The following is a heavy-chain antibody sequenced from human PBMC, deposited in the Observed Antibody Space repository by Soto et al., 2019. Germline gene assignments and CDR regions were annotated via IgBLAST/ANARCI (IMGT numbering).Heavy chain of an antibody. V-gene: IGHV3-23*01. CDR3: AKEPTLDSSSPYYLDY. D-gene: IGHD6-6*01. CDR1: GFTFSSYA. J-gene: IGHJ4*02. Sequence: EVQLLESGGGLVQPGGSLRLSCAASGFTFSSYAMSWVRQAPGKGLEWVSAISGSGGSTYYGDSVKGRFTISRANSKNTLYLQMNSLRAEDTAVYYCAKEPTLDSSSPYYLDYWGQGTLVTVSS. CDR2: ISGSGGST.